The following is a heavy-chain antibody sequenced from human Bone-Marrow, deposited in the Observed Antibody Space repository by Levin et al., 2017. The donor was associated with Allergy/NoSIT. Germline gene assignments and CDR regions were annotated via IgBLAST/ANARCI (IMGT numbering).Heavy chain of an antibody. D-gene: IGHD5-12*01. V-gene: IGHV3-23*01. Sequence: GGSLRLSCAASGFTFSNYGMSWVRQAPGKGLEWLSAISGSGGTTYYADSVKGRFTISRDNSKNTLFLQMSRLRVEDTAVYFCAKVGRYSGFDMDYWGQGTLVTVSS. CDR1: GFTFSNYG. J-gene: IGHJ4*02. CDR3: AKVGRYSGFDMDY. CDR2: ISGSGGTT.